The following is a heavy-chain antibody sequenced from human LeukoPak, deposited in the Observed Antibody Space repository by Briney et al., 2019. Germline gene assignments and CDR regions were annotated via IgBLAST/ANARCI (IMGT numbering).Heavy chain of an antibody. V-gene: IGHV3-21*01. CDR1: GFTFNNYS. Sequence: PGGSLRLSCVASGFTFNNYSMNWVRQAAGKWLEWVSSISSSSTYIFHAGSVKGRFTISRDNAKNSLYLQMNSLRAEDTAVYYCARDSGIYRTIDYWGQGTLVTVSS. CDR3: ARDSGIYRTIDY. CDR2: ISSSSTYI. J-gene: IGHJ4*02. D-gene: IGHD1-26*01.